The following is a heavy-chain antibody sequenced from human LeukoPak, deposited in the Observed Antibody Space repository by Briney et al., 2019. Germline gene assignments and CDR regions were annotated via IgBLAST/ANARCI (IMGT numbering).Heavy chain of an antibody. CDR2: ISGSGGST. Sequence: GGSLRLSCAASGFTFSSYAMSWVRQAPGKGLEWVSAISGSGGSTYYADSVKGRFSISRDNSKNTLYLQMNSLRAEDTAVYYCAKKKATMVRGVNYYYGMDVWGQGTTVTASS. CDR3: AKKKATMVRGVNYYYGMDV. V-gene: IGHV3-23*01. CDR1: GFTFSSYA. J-gene: IGHJ6*02. D-gene: IGHD3-10*01.